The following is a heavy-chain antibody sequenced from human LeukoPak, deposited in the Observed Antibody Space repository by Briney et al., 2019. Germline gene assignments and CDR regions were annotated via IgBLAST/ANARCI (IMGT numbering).Heavy chain of an antibody. CDR2: INPSGGST. CDR3: ARPLIALKDYYYGMDV. Sequence: ASVKVSCKASGYTLTSYYMHWVRQAPGQGLEWVGVINPSGGSTRYAQKFQGRVTITRDTSTSTVYMELSSLRSEDTAVYYCARPLIALKDYYYGMDVWGQGTTVTVSS. V-gene: IGHV1-46*01. D-gene: IGHD2-8*01. J-gene: IGHJ6*02. CDR1: GYTLTSYY.